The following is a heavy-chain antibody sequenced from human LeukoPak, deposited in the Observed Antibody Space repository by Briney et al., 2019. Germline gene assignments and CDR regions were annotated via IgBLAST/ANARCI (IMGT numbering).Heavy chain of an antibody. CDR2: IYYSGST. J-gene: IGHJ4*02. Sequence: PSETLSLTCTVSGGSISSGGYYWSWIRQHPGKGLEWIGYIYYSGSTYYNPSLKSRVTISVDTSKNQFSLKLSSVTAADTAVYYCARASLSSGYYYNYWGQGTLVTVSS. CDR3: ARASLSSGYYYNY. V-gene: IGHV4-31*03. CDR1: GGSISSGGYY. D-gene: IGHD3-22*01.